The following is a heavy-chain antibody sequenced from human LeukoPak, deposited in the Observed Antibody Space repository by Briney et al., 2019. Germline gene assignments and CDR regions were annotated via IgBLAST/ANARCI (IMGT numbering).Heavy chain of an antibody. Sequence: SETLSLTCAVYGGSFSGYYWSWIRQPPGKGLEWIGEINHSGSTNYNPSLKSRVTISVDTSKNQFSLKLSSVTAADTAVYYRARGSVAAGVGATRWGQGTLVTVSS. J-gene: IGHJ4*02. V-gene: IGHV4-34*01. CDR2: INHSGST. CDR1: GGSFSGYY. CDR3: ARGSVAAGVGATR. D-gene: IGHD1-26*01.